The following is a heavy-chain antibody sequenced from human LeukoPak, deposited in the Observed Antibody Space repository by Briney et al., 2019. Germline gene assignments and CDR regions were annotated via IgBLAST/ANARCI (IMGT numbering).Heavy chain of an antibody. CDR2: INLKSGGI. J-gene: IGHJ4*02. V-gene: IGHV1-2*02. D-gene: IGHD3-22*01. Sequence: ASVKVSCKASGYTFTGYSIHWVRQAPGQGLEWMGWINLKSGGINYAQKFQARVTMTRETSISTAYMELSRLRSDDTAVYYCAREDSTGYSSLDYWGQGTLVTVSS. CDR1: GYTFTGYS. CDR3: AREDSTGYSSLDY.